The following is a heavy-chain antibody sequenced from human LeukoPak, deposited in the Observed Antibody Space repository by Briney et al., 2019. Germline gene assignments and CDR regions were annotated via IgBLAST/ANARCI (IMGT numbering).Heavy chain of an antibody. CDR2: IYHSGST. CDR3: ARHGPIVVVDY. CDR1: GYSISSGYY. Sequence: PSETLSLTCAASGYSISSGYYWGWIRQPPGKGLEWIGSIYHSGSTYYNPSLKSRVTISVDTSKNQFSLKLSSVAAADTAVYYCARHGPIVVVDYWGQGTLVTVSS. D-gene: IGHD2-2*01. J-gene: IGHJ4*02. V-gene: IGHV4-38-2*01.